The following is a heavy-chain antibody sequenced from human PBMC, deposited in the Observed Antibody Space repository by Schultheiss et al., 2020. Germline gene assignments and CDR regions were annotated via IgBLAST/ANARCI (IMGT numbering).Heavy chain of an antibody. V-gene: IGHV3-9*01. CDR2: ISWNSGPI. J-gene: IGHJ5*02. CDR1: GFTFDDYA. CDR3: ATSIAVAGTGWFDP. D-gene: IGHD6-19*01. Sequence: GGSLRLSCAASGFTFDDYAMHWVRQVPGKGLEWVSGISWNSGPIGYADSVKGRFTISRDNAKNSLYLQMNSLRAEDTALYYCATSIAVAGTGWFDPWGQGTLVNVYS.